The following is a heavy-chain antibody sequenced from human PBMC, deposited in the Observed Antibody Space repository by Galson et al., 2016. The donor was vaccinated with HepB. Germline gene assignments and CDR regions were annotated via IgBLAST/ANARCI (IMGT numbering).Heavy chain of an antibody. D-gene: IGHD3-3*01. Sequence: SVKVSCKASGGTFHNYAISWVRQAPGQGLEWMGGVNPIFGASKYAQKFQGRVTINADKSTGTAYMEMSSLRSDDTAVYYCAREGLESRFDYWGQGTLVIVSS. CDR1: GGTFHNYA. CDR3: AREGLESRFDY. CDR2: VNPIFGAS. V-gene: IGHV1-69*06. J-gene: IGHJ4*02.